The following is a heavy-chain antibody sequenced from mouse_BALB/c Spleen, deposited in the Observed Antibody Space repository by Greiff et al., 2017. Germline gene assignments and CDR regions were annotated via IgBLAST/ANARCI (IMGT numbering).Heavy chain of an antibody. J-gene: IGHJ4*01. V-gene: IGHV14-3*02. Sequence: EVKLMESGAELVKPGASVKLSCTASGFNIKDTYMHWVKQRPEQGLEWIGRIDPANGNTKYDPKFQGKATITADTSSNTAYLQLSSLTSEDTAVYYCASIYYDYDDAMDYWGQGTSVTVSS. CDR2: IDPANGNT. D-gene: IGHD2-4*01. CDR1: GFNIKDTY. CDR3: ASIYYDYDDAMDY.